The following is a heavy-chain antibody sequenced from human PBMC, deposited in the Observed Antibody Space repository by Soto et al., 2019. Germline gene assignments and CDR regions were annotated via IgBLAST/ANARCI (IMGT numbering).Heavy chain of an antibody. CDR3: VKPAAGIVVVPAADFDY. CDR1: LFTFSIYA. V-gene: IGHV3-64D*06. CDR2: ISSNGGST. D-gene: IGHD2-2*01. J-gene: IGHJ4*02. Sequence: LSLSFSASLFTFSIYAMHWVRQAPVKGLEYVSAISSNGGSTYYADSVKGRFTISRDNSKNTLYLQMSSLRAEDTAVYYCVKPAAGIVVVPAADFDYWGQGTLVTVSS.